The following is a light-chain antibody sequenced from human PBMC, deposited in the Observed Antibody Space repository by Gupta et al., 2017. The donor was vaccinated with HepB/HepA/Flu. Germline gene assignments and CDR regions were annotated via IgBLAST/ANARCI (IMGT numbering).Light chain of an antibody. CDR3: QQYGNSPQT. CDR1: QSVSSSC. V-gene: IGKV3D-20*01. CDR2: DAS. J-gene: IGKJ3*01. Sequence: EIVLTQSPATLSLSPGERATLSCGASQSVSSSCLAWYQQKPGLAPRLLIYDASSRATGIPDRFSGSGSGTDFTLTISRLEPEDFAVYFCQQYGNSPQTFGPGTKVDIK.